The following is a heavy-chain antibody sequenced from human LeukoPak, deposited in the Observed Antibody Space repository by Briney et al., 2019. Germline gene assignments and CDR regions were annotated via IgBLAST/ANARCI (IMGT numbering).Heavy chain of an antibody. CDR3: ARERSYYDDVWGSYRSSYYFDY. J-gene: IGHJ4*02. CDR2: FDPEDGET. D-gene: IGHD3-16*02. Sequence: ASVKVSCKVSGYTLTELSMHWVRQAPGKGLEWMGGFDPEDGETIYAQKFQGRVTMTRNTSISTAYMELSSLRSEDTAVYYCARERSYYDDVWGSYRSSYYFDYWGQGTLVTVSS. V-gene: IGHV1-24*01. CDR1: GYTLTELS.